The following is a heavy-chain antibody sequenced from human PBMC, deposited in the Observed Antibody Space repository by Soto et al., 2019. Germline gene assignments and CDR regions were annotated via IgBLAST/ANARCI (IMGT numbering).Heavy chain of an antibody. CDR3: ARERMSPLVVPAAISRYYYMDV. D-gene: IGHD2-2*02. CDR2: ISSSGSTI. V-gene: IGHV3-11*01. J-gene: IGHJ6*03. CDR1: GFTFSDYY. Sequence: PGGSLRLSCAASGFTFSDYYMSWIRQAPGKGLEWVSYISSSGSTIYYADSVKGRFTISRDNAKNSLYLQMNSLRAEDTAVYYCARERMSPLVVPAAISRYYYMDVWGKGTTVTVSS.